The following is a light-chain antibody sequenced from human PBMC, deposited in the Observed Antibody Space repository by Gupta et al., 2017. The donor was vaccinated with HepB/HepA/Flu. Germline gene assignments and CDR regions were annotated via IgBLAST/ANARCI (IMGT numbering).Light chain of an antibody. CDR1: QSVSSY. V-gene: IGKV3-11*01. Sequence: EIVLTQSPPTLSLSPGERATLSCRASQSVSSYLAWYQQKPGQAPRLLIYDASNRATGIPARFSGSGSGKDXTLTISXREPKDFAVYYCQQRSNWPPITFGXGTRLEIK. J-gene: IGKJ5*01. CDR2: DAS. CDR3: QQRSNWPPIT.